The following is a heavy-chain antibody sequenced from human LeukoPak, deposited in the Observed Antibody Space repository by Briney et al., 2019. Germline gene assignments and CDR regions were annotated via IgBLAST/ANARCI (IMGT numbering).Heavy chain of an antibody. CDR1: GFTFSSYA. CDR3: AKELTGTTGFDY. J-gene: IGHJ4*02. CDR2: ISGSAGST. Sequence: GGSLRLSCAASGFTFSSYAMSWVRQAPGKGLEWVSDISGSAGSTYYADSVKGRFTISRDNSKNTPYLQMNSLRADDTAVYYCAKELTGTTGFDYWGQGTLVTVSS. D-gene: IGHD1-7*01. V-gene: IGHV3-23*01.